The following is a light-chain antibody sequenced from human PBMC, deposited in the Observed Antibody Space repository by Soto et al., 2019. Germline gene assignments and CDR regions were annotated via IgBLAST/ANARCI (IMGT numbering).Light chain of an antibody. J-gene: IGKJ4*01. V-gene: IGKV3-20*01. CDR3: HQHGPSPV. CDR2: GAS. CDR1: QTIDRLS. Sequence: EIVLTQSPGTLSLSPGERVTLSCRASQTIDRLSLAWYQQKPGQAPKLLIYGASSRATGIPDRFSGSGSGTYFTLSVSRLEPEDFAVYYCHQHGPSPVFGGGTRVEIK.